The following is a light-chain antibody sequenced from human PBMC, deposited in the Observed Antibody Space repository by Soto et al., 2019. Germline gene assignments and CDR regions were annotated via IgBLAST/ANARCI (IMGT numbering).Light chain of an antibody. Sequence: DIQMTQSPSTLSGSVGDRVTITCRASQTISSWLAWYQQKPGKAPKLLIYKASTLKSGXXYRFXGSGSATQLNLTIRSLQPDDFETYYCQHYNSYSEEFGQGTKVDIK. CDR3: QHYNSYSEE. V-gene: IGKV1-5*03. CDR2: KAS. J-gene: IGKJ1*01. CDR1: QTISSW.